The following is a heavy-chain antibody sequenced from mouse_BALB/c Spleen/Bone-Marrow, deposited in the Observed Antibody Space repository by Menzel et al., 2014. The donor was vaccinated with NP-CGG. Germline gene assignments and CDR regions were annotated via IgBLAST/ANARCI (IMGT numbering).Heavy chain of an antibody. Sequence: EVKLMESGGGLVQPGGSRKLSCAASGFTFSSFGMHWVRQAPEKGLEWVAYISSGSSTIYYADTVKGRFTISRDNPKNTLFLQMTSLRSEDTAMYCCARDEDYAMDYWGQGTSVTVSS. J-gene: IGHJ4*01. V-gene: IGHV5-17*02. CDR3: ARDEDYAMDY. CDR1: GFTFSSFG. CDR2: ISSGSSTI.